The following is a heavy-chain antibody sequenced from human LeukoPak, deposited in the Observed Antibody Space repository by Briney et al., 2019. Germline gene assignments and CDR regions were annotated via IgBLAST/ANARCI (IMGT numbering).Heavy chain of an antibody. V-gene: IGHV4-34*01. CDR3: ARGPGYCGGDCYALGY. D-gene: IGHD2-21*02. CDR2: INHSGST. CDR1: GGSFSGYY. J-gene: IGHJ4*02. Sequence: SETLSLTCAVYGGSFSGYYWSWIRQPPGKGLEWIGEINHSGSTNYNPSLKSRVTISVDTSKNQFSLKLSSVTAADTAVYYCARGPGYCGGDCYALGYWGQGTLVTVSS.